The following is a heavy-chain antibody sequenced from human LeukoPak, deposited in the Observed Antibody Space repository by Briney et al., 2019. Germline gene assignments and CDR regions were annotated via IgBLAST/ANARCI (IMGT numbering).Heavy chain of an antibody. Sequence: PSETLSLTCTVSGGSISSHYWSWIRQPPGKGLEWIGYIYYSGSTNYNPSLKSRVTISVDTSKNQFSLKLSSVTAADTAVYYCAREELELHAFDIWGQGTLVTVSS. CDR3: AREELELHAFDI. J-gene: IGHJ3*02. V-gene: IGHV4-59*11. CDR2: IYYSGST. CDR1: GGSISSHY. D-gene: IGHD1-7*01.